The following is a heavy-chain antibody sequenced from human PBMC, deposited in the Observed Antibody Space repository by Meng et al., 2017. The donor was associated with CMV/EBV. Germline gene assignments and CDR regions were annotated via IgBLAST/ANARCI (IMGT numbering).Heavy chain of an antibody. V-gene: IGHV1-69*05. Sequence: SVKVSCKASGGNFGTYAISWVRQAPGQGLEWMGGIIPIFGTASFAQKFQGRVTITTDESTAYMALSSLRPEDAAVYYCARTRYDSSGYDAYYYYAMDVWGQGTTVTVSS. D-gene: IGHD3-22*01. CDR3: ARTRYDSSGYDAYYYYAMDV. CDR2: IIPIFGTA. CDR1: GGNFGTYA. J-gene: IGHJ6*02.